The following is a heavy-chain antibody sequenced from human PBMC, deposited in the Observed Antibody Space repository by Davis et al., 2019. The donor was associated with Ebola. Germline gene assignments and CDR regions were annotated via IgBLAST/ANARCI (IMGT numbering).Heavy chain of an antibody. CDR2: IIPIFGTA. CDR1: GYTFTGYY. Sequence: SVKVSCKASGYTFTGYYMHWVRQAPGQGLEWMGGIIPIFGTANYAQKFQGRVTITADESTSTAYMELSSLRSEDTAVYYCARGAYSSSWTSDAFDIWGQGTMVTVSS. V-gene: IGHV1-69*13. CDR3: ARGAYSSSWTSDAFDI. D-gene: IGHD6-13*01. J-gene: IGHJ3*02.